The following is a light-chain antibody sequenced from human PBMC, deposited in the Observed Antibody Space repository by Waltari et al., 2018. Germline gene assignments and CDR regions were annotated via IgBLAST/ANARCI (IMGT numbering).Light chain of an antibody. CDR3: ASWDDSLNGVV. CDR1: RSNVGSNA. J-gene: IGLJ2*01. V-gene: IGLV1-44*01. Sequence: QSVLTQPPSASGTPGQSVTISCSGGRSNVGSNAVNWYQQFPETAPKFLISGHNQRPAGVPDRVSDSKSDTAASLISSGLQSEDEADYYWASWDDSLNGVVFGGGTRLTVL. CDR2: GHN.